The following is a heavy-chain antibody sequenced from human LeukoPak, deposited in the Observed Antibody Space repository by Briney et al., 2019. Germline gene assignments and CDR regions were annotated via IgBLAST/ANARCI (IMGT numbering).Heavy chain of an antibody. D-gene: IGHD3-22*01. CDR3: ARDTGSGYPVDAFDI. V-gene: IGHV3-30-3*01. Sequence: GGSLRLSCAAPGFTFSSYAMHWVRQAPGKGLEWVAVISYDGSNKYYADSVKGRFTISRDNSKNTLYLQMNSLRAEDTAVYYRARDTGSGYPVDAFDIWGQGTMVTVSS. CDR1: GFTFSSYA. J-gene: IGHJ3*02. CDR2: ISYDGSNK.